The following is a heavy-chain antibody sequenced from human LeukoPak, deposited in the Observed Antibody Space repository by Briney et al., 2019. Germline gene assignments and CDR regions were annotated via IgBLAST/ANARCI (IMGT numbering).Heavy chain of an antibody. Sequence: GGSLRLSCAASGFTFSTYWMSWVRQAPGKGLEWVANIKEDGSEKYYGDSVKGRFTISRDNAKNSLYLEMNSLRVEDTAVYYCARDSSGSQWGQGTLVTVSS. J-gene: IGHJ4*02. V-gene: IGHV3-7*01. CDR1: GFTFSTYW. CDR3: ARDSSGSQ. D-gene: IGHD3-22*01. CDR2: IKEDGSEK.